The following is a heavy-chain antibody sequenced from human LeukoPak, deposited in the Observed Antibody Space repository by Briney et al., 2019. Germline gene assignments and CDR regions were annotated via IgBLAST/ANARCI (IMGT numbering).Heavy chain of an antibody. V-gene: IGHV3-23*01. CDR2: ISGSGTST. CDR3: ARRGYGGHYYYYYMDV. Sequence: GGSLRLSCAASGFTFSSYALTWVRQAPGKGLEWVSAISGSGTSTYYADSVRGRFTISRDNSKNTLYLQMNSLRAEDTAVYYCARRGYGGHYYYYYMDVWGKGTTVTVSS. D-gene: IGHD1-1*01. CDR1: GFTFSSYA. J-gene: IGHJ6*03.